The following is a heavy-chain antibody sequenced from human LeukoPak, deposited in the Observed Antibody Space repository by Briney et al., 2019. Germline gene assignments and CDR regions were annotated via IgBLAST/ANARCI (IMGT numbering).Heavy chain of an antibody. CDR2: ISGYGGST. D-gene: IGHD3-16*01. J-gene: IGHJ4*02. Sequence: GGSLRLSCAASGFTFSTYAMSWVRQAPGKGLEWASLISGYGGSTYYADSVKGRFTISRDNSNNTLYLQMSSLRAEDTAVYYCAKEAYTTPFDYWGQGTLVTVSS. CDR1: GFTFSTYA. V-gene: IGHV3-23*01. CDR3: AKEAYTTPFDY.